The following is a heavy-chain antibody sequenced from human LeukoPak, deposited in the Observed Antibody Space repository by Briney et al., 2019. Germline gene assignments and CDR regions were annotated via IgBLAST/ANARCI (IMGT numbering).Heavy chain of an antibody. D-gene: IGHD3-10*01. V-gene: IGHV1-18*01. Sequence: GASVKVSCKASGYTFTSYGISWVRQAPGQGLEWMGWISAYNGNTNYAQKLQGRVTMTTDTSTSTAYMELRSLRSDDTAVYYCARDLWFGNQKKNNWFDPWGQGTLVTVSS. J-gene: IGHJ5*02. CDR1: GYTFTSYG. CDR2: ISAYNGNT. CDR3: ARDLWFGNQKKNNWFDP.